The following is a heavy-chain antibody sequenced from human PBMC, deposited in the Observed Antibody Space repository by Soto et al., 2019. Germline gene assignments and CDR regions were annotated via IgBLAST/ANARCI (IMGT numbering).Heavy chain of an antibody. V-gene: IGHV1-69*13. CDR1: GGTFSSYA. J-gene: IGHJ4*02. CDR3: ARASNEREQQLLYYFDY. D-gene: IGHD6-13*01. Sequence: SVKVSCKASGGTFSSYAISWVRQAPGQGLEWMGGIIPIFGTANYAQKFQGRVTITADESTSIAYMELSSLRSEDTAVYYCARASNEREQQLLYYFDYWGQGTLVTAPQ. CDR2: IIPIFGTA.